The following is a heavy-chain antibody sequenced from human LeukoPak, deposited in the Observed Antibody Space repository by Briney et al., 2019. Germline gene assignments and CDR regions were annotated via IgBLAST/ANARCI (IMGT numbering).Heavy chain of an antibody. D-gene: IGHD3-10*01. CDR2: IIPIFGTA. J-gene: IGHJ6*03. Sequence: ASVKVSCKASGGTFSSYAISWVRQAPGQGLEWMGGIIPIFGTANYAQKFQGRVTITADESTSTAYMELSSLRSEDTAVYYCASGVGSGSYTYYYYYMDVWGKGTTVTISS. CDR1: GGTFSSYA. V-gene: IGHV1-69*13. CDR3: ASGVGSGSYTYYYYYMDV.